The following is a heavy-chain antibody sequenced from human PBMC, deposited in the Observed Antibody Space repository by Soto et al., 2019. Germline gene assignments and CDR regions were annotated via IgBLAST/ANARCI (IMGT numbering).Heavy chain of an antibody. CDR3: AMSAGDGVALDV. D-gene: IGHD3-3*01. Sequence: EKQLVESGGALAQPGGSLRLSCVGSGVTFSIYALTWVRQAPGKGLEWVSLITNNGDTTFFGDSVKGRFSISRDNSKNTLYLQLENLRAEDTAVYYCAMSAGDGVALDVWCQGTMVTVSS. CDR2: ITNNGDTT. V-gene: IGHV3-23*04. CDR1: GVTFSIYA. J-gene: IGHJ3*01.